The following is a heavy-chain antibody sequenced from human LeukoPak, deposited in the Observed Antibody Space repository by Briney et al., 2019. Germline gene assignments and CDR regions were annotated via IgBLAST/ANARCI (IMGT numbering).Heavy chain of an antibody. V-gene: IGHV3-7*01. CDR2: IKPDGSEK. CDR1: GFSFDTYW. Sequence: GGSLRLSCAVSGFSFDTYWMTWVRQAPGKGLEWVANIKPDGSEKYYVDSVKGRFTISRDNARNLLYLQMNSLRAEDTAVYYCARHPYGVLDYWGQGTLVTVTS. CDR3: ARHPYGVLDY. D-gene: IGHD4-17*01. J-gene: IGHJ4*02.